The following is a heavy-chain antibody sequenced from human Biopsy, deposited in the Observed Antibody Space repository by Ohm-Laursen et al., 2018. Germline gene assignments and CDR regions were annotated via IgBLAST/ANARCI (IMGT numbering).Heavy chain of an antibody. Sequence: SETLSLTCTVSGGSFTGHYWSWIRQPPGKGLEWIGFLYYNGFTNSNPSLKSRVTISVDPFRNQFSLKLSAVTAADTAVYYCVRHSGGNDAHLGYWGQGNLVTVSS. J-gene: IGHJ4*02. CDR1: GGSFTGHY. D-gene: IGHD3-16*01. CDR3: VRHSGGNDAHLGY. CDR2: LYYNGFT. V-gene: IGHV4-59*08.